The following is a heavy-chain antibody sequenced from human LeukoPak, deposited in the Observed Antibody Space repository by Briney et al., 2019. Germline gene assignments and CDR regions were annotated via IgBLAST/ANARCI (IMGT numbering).Heavy chain of an antibody. J-gene: IGHJ3*02. D-gene: IGHD4-17*01. CDR2: IYSGGST. Sequence: GGSLRLSCAASGFTVSSNYMSWVRQAPGKGLEWVSVIYSGGSTYYADSVKGRFTISRDNSKNTLYLQMNSLRAEDTAVYYCARVLHPLIFGDYVRSPGAFDIWGQGTMVTVSS. CDR1: GFTVSSNY. CDR3: ARVLHPLIFGDYVRSPGAFDI. V-gene: IGHV3-66*01.